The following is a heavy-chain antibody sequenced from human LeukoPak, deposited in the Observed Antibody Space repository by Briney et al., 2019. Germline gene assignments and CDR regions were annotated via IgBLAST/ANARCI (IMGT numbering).Heavy chain of an antibody. CDR3: ARGSGMTTMTMGDY. V-gene: IGHV3-74*01. Sequence: GGSLRLSCAASGFTFNTYWMHWVRQAPGKGLVWVSRINSDGSGIRYADSVKGRFTISRDNAENTLYLQMNSLRAEDTAVYYCARGSGMTTMTMGDYWGQGTLVTVSS. CDR2: INSDGSGI. D-gene: IGHD4-17*01. J-gene: IGHJ4*02. CDR1: GFTFNTYW.